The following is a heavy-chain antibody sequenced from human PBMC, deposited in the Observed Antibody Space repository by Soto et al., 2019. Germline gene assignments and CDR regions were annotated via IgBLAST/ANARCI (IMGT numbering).Heavy chain of an antibody. CDR2: IYYSGNT. J-gene: IGHJ6*02. Sequence: QVPLQESGPGLVKPSETLSLTCTVSGDSMSPFYWNWIRQSPGKGLEWIGYIYYSGNTNYNPSLKSRVAISVDTSKNQCYLKLRSVTAADTAVYYCARGVYDYWSGYYAGSGLDVWGQGTTVTVSS. D-gene: IGHD3-3*01. CDR1: GDSMSPFY. CDR3: ARGVYDYWSGYYAGSGLDV. V-gene: IGHV4-59*13.